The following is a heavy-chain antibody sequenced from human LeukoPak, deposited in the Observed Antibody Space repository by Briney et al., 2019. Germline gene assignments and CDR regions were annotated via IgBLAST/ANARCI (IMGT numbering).Heavy chain of an antibody. CDR3: VRDYDSSGFLAH. J-gene: IGHJ4*02. D-gene: IGHD3-22*01. V-gene: IGHV3-66*01. CDR2: LYSGGRT. Sequence: GGSLRLSCADSGFTFSSYRMTWVRQAPGKGLEWVSILYSGGRTYYADSVKGRFTISIYNSRNTLYLQMNSLRAEDTAVYYCVRDYDSSGFLAHWGQGTLVTVSS. CDR1: GFTFSSYR.